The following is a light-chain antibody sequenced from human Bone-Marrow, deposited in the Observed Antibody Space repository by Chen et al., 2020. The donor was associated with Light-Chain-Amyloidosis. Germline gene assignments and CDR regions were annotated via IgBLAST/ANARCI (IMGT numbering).Light chain of an antibody. J-gene: IGKJ4*01. CDR2: GAT. V-gene: IGKV3-20*01. CDR3: QQSGNSHT. CDR1: QTVSSRY. Sequence: EIVLTQSPDTLSLSPGERATLSCRASQTVSSRYLAWYQQKPGQAPRLLIYGATNRATGSPDRFSGGGSGTDFTLTVSRLEPEDFAVYYCQQSGNSHTFGGGTRVEIK.